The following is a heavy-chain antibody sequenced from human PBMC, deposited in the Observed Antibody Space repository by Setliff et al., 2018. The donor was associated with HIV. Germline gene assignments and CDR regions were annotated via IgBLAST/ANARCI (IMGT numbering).Heavy chain of an antibody. CDR2: ISRSSSTI. Sequence: GGSLRLSCAASGFTFSSYGMNWVRQAPGKGLEWLSYISRSSSTIYYADSVKGRFIISRDNAKNSLYLQMNSLRAEDTAVYYCAVAAAGFYYFDYWGQGTLVTVSS. V-gene: IGHV3-48*01. CDR1: GFTFSSYG. D-gene: IGHD6-13*01. CDR3: AVAAAGFYYFDY. J-gene: IGHJ4*02.